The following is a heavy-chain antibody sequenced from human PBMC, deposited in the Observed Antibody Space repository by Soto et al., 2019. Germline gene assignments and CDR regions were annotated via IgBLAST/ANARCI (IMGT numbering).Heavy chain of an antibody. D-gene: IGHD6-13*01. CDR1: GFTFSSYA. CDR2: ISGSGDST. Sequence: PGGSLRLCCAASGFTFSSYAMSWVRQAPGKGLEWVSVISGSGDSTFYTDSVKGRFTISRDNSKNTLYLQMNSLRAEDTAVYYCAKAKGSSWYSALDIWGQGTMVTVSS. J-gene: IGHJ3*02. V-gene: IGHV3-23*01. CDR3: AKAKGSSWYSALDI.